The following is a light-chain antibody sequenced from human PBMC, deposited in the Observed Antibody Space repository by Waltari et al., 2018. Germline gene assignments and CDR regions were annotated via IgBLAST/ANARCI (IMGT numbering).Light chain of an antibody. J-gene: IGKJ2*01. CDR2: GAS. V-gene: IGKV3-15*01. Sequence: EMVMTQSPATLSVSPGERATLSCRASLSVGSNVAWYQQKPGQTPRLLIYGASTRATVIPARFSGSGSGTEFTLTISSLQSEDFAVYYCQHYNIWPPGYTFGQGTKLEIK. CDR3: QHYNIWPPGYT. CDR1: LSVGSN.